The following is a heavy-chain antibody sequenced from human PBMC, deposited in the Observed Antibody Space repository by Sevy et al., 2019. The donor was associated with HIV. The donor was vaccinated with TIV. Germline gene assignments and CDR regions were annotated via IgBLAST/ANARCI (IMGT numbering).Heavy chain of an antibody. CDR3: ARVGGYDFWSGSLEYYYYYGMDV. J-gene: IGHJ6*02. V-gene: IGHV1-18*01. Sequence: ASVKVSCKASGYTFTSYGISWVRQAPGQGLEWMGWISAYNGNTNYAQKLQGRVTMTTDTSTSTAYMELRSLRSDDTAVYYCARVGGYDFWSGSLEYYYYYGMDVWGQRTTVTVSS. D-gene: IGHD3-3*01. CDR1: GYTFTSYG. CDR2: ISAYNGNT.